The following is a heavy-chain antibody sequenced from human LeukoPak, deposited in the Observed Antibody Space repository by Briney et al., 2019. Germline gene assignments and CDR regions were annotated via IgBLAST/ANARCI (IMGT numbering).Heavy chain of an antibody. J-gene: IGHJ4*02. CDR1: GDSIGSYF. CDR3: ARDVGYYYDSSGIFDY. D-gene: IGHD3-22*01. V-gene: IGHV4-59*01. CDR2: IYYSGST. Sequence: SETLSLTCTVSGDSIGSYFWNWIRQPPGKGLEWIGYIYYSGSTNYNPSLKSRVTISVDTSKNQFSLKLSSVTAADTAVYYCARDVGYYYDSSGIFDYWGQGTLVTVSS.